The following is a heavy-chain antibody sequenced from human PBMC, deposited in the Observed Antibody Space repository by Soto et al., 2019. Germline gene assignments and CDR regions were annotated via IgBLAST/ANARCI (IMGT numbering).Heavy chain of an antibody. CDR3: ARGVRVKRLVLGYYYYMDV. V-gene: IGHV1-8*01. Sequence: ASVKVSCKASGYTFTIYYINWVRQATGRGLEWMGWMNPNSGNTGYAQKFQGRVTMTRNTSISTAYMELSSLRSEDTAVYYCARGVRVKRLVLGYYYYMDVWGKGTTVSVSS. D-gene: IGHD6-13*01. CDR2: MNPNSGNT. CDR1: GYTFTIYY. J-gene: IGHJ6*03.